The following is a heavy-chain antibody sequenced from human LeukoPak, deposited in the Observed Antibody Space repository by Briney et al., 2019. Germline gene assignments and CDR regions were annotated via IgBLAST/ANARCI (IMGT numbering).Heavy chain of an antibody. CDR2: VTSYSGDT. D-gene: IGHD3-9*01. Sequence: ASVKVSCKASGYTFTSYGISWVRQAPGQGLEWMGWVTSYSGDTNYAQKFQGRVTMSADTSTSTAYMELRSLRFDDTAIYYCAKDWHILTGRNCFDPWGQGTLVTVTS. V-gene: IGHV1-18*01. CDR1: GYTFTSYG. CDR3: AKDWHILTGRNCFDP. J-gene: IGHJ5*02.